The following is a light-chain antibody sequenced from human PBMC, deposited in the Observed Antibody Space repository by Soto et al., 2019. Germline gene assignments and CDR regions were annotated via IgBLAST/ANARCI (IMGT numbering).Light chain of an antibody. CDR2: AAS. CDR1: QSVSSY. V-gene: IGKV1-39*01. J-gene: IGKJ5*01. Sequence: IQMTQSPSSLSASVGDRVTITCRASQSVSSYLNWYQQRPGQAPKLLIYAASSLHSGVPSRFSGSGSGTDFTLTISSLQPEDFATYYCQQSYSTPPITFGQGTRLEIK. CDR3: QQSYSTPPIT.